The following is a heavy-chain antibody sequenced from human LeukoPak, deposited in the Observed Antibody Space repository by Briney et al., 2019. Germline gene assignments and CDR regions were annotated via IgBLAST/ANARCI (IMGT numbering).Heavy chain of an antibody. V-gene: IGHV4-59*08. CDR3: ARSPLSYQLFFDY. D-gene: IGHD3-10*01. J-gene: IGHJ4*02. Sequence: SETLSLTCTVSGGSISSYYWSWIRQPPGKGLEWIGYIYYSGSTNYNPSLKSRVTISVDTSKNQFSLKLSSVTAADTAVYYCARSPLSYQLFFDYWGQGTLVTVSS. CDR1: GGSISSYY. CDR2: IYYSGST.